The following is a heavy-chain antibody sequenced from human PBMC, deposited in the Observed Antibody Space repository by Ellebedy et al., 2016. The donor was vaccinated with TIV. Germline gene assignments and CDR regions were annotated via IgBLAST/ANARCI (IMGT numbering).Heavy chain of an antibody. CDR3: ARDPALPRGRFDT. V-gene: IGHV4-39*07. Sequence: MPSETLSLTCTVPGCSISNSDYYWNWIRQPPGKGLEWIGSIYYSGSAYYNPSLKSRVTVSVATSKNQFSLNLGSVTAADTAVYYCARDPALPRGRFDTWGQGTLVTVSS. J-gene: IGHJ5*02. CDR1: GCSISNSDYY. CDR2: IYYSGSA.